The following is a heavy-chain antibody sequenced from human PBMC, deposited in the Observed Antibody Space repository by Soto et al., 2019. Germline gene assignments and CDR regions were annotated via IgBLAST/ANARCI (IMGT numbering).Heavy chain of an antibody. CDR1: GFTFSSYG. CDR2: ISYDGNNK. CDR3: AKDNRWGYFDY. J-gene: IGHJ4*02. D-gene: IGHD3-16*01. V-gene: IGHV3-30*18. Sequence: QVQLVESGGGVVQPGRSLRLSCAASGFTFSSYGMHWVRQAPGKGLEWVAVISYDGNNKYYADSVKGRFTISRDNSKNTRYLQINSLRAEDTAVYYCAKDNRWGYFDYWGQGTLVTVSS.